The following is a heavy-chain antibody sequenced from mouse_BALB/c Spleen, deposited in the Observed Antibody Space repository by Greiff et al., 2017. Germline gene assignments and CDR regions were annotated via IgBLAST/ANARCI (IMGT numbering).Heavy chain of an antibody. CDR2: IDPSDSET. D-gene: IGHD2-1*01. Sequence: QVQLQQSGPQLVRPGASVKISCKASGYSFTSYWMHWVKQRPGQGLEWIGMIDPSDSETRLNQKFKDKATLTVDKSSSTAYMQLSSPTSEDSAVYYCARRGYGNCYYFDYWGQGTTLTVSS. J-gene: IGHJ2*01. CDR3: ARRGYGNCYYFDY. V-gene: IGHV1S127*01. CDR1: GYSFTSYW.